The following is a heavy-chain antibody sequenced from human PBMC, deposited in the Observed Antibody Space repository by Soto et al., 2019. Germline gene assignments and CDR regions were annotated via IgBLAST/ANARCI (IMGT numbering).Heavy chain of an antibody. CDR3: AKGGLYSYGYYFDY. V-gene: IGHV3-23*01. J-gene: IGHJ4*02. CDR2: ISGSGGST. Sequence: PGGSLRLSCAASGFTFSSYAMYWVRQAPGKGLEWVSGISGSGGSTYYADSVKGRFTISRDNSKNTLYLQMNSLRAEDTAVYYCAKGGLYSYGYYFDYWGQGTLVTVSS. D-gene: IGHD5-18*01. CDR1: GFTFSSYA.